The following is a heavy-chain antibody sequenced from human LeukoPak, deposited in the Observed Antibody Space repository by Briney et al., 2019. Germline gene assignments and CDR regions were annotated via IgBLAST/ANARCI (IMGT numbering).Heavy chain of an antibody. V-gene: IGHV3-23*01. CDR1: GFTFSSYA. Sequence: PGGSLRLSCAASGFTFSSYAMSWVRQAPGKGLEWVSAISGGGGSTYYADSVKGPFTISRDNSKNTLYLQMNSLRAEDTAVYYCAKDYGDQNTHYYYGMDVWGQGTTVTVSS. D-gene: IGHD4-17*01. J-gene: IGHJ6*02. CDR2: ISGGGGST. CDR3: AKDYGDQNTHYYYGMDV.